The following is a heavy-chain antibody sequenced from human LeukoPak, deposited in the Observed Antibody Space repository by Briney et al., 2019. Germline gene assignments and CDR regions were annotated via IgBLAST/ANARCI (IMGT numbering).Heavy chain of an antibody. V-gene: IGHV4-59*08. J-gene: IGHJ4*02. D-gene: IGHD3-16*01. CDR3: TRRALGGDGFDY. Sequence: PSEILSLTCTVSGGSISTYYWRWVRQSPGKGLEWIAYIHYSGSSSYNPSLKSRVVTSVDTSKNQFFLMLTSVIVADTAVYYCTRRALGGDGFDYWGQGTLVTVSS. CDR1: GGSISTYY. CDR2: IHYSGSS.